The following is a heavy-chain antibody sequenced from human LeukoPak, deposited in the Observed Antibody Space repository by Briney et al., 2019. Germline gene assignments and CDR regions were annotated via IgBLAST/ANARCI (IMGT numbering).Heavy chain of an antibody. J-gene: IGHJ5*02. V-gene: IGHV1-24*01. CDR2: FDPEDGET. CDR1: GYTLTELS. CDR3: ATAYGGSGSYLSPEVANWFDP. D-gene: IGHD3-10*01. Sequence: AAVKVSCKVSGYTLTELSMHWVRQTPGKGLEWMGGFDPEDGETVYAQKFQGRVTMTEDTSTDTAYMELSSLRSEDTAVYYCATAYGGSGSYLSPEVANWFDPWGQGTLVTVSS.